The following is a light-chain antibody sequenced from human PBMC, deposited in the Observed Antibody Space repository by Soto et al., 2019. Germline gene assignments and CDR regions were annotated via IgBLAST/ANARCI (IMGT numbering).Light chain of an antibody. J-gene: IGKJ4*01. Sequence: DVVMTQSPLSLPVTLGQPASISCRSSQSLVYSDGNTYLNWFQQRPGQPPRRLIYRVSNRDSGVPDRFSGSGSDTDFTLKISRVEAEDVGVYYCVQGTHWPPLTCGGGTKVEI. CDR3: VQGTHWPPLT. CDR2: RVS. V-gene: IGKV2-30*01. CDR1: QSLVYSDGNTY.